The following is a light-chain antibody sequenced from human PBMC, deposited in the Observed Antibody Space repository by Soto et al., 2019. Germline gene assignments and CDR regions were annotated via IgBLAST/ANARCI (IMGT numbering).Light chain of an antibody. Sequence: VLTQSPGTLSLSPGERATLSCRASQSVSSNYLAWYQQKAGQAPMLLIYGASSRATGIPDRFSGSGSGTDFTLTISRLEPEDFAVYYCQQYGSSPGYTFGQGTKLEIK. CDR2: GAS. CDR1: QSVSSNY. CDR3: QQYGSSPGYT. J-gene: IGKJ2*01. V-gene: IGKV3-20*01.